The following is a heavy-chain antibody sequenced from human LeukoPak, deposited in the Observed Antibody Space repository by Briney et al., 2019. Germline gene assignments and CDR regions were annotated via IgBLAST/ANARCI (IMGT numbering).Heavy chain of an antibody. CDR1: GGTFSSYA. Sequence: SVKVSCKASGGTFSSYAISWVRLAPGQGLEWMGGIIPIFGTANYAQKFQGRVTITADESTSTAYMELSSLRSEDTAVYYCARALEYCSGGSCLYNWGQGTLVTVSS. D-gene: IGHD2-15*01. V-gene: IGHV1-69*13. CDR2: IIPIFGTA. CDR3: ARALEYCSGGSCLYN. J-gene: IGHJ4*02.